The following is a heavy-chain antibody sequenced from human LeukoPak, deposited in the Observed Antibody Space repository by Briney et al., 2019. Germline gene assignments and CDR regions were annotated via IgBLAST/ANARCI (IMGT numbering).Heavy chain of an antibody. V-gene: IGHV1-69*05. J-gene: IGHJ5*02. CDR1: GGTFSSYA. Sequence: SVNDSCKASGGTFSSYAISWVRQAPGQGLEGLGGIIPIFGTANYAQKFQGRVTITTDESTSTAYMELRSLRSDDTAVYYCARVVSRYSSSWYENWFDPWGQGTLVTVSS. CDR3: ARVVSRYSSSWYENWFDP. D-gene: IGHD6-13*01. CDR2: IIPIFGTA.